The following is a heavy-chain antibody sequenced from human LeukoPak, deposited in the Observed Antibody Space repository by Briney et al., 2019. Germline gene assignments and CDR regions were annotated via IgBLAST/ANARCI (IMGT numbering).Heavy chain of an antibody. CDR3: ARGHYGLDV. J-gene: IGHJ6*02. CDR2: ISSSATSI. Sequence: PGGSLRLSWAAAGFTFSDWYLSWIRQAPGKGLEWVSYISSSATSIYYADSVKGRFTISRDNAKNSLYLQMTSLRAEDTAVYYCARGHYGLDVWGQGTTVTVSS. V-gene: IGHV3-11*01. CDR1: GFTFSDWY.